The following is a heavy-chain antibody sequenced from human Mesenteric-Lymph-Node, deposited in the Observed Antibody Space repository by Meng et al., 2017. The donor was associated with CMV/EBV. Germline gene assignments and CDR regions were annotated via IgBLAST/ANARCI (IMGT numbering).Heavy chain of an antibody. D-gene: IGHD6-13*01. J-gene: IGHJ4*02. CDR1: GFSLSTSGVG. V-gene: IGHV2-5*02. CDR2: IYWDDDK. CDR3: AHSSGIAAAGPFYFDY. Sequence: QITLKESGPTLEKPTQTLTLTFTFSGFSLSTSGVGVGWIRQPPGKALGWLALIYWDDDKRYSPSLKSRLTITKDTSKNQVVLTMTNMDPVDTATYYCAHSSGIAAAGPFYFDYWGQGTLVTVSS.